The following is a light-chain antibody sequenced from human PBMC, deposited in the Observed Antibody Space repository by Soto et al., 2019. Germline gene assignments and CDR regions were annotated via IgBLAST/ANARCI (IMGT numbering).Light chain of an antibody. CDR3: GTWESSLSVGV. CDR2: NND. J-gene: IGLJ3*02. CDR1: XXXISNNY. Sequence: QSVLTQPPSVSAAPGQRVTXXXXXXXXXISNNYVCWYQHLPGTVPKLLIYNNDKRPSGIPDRFSGSKSGTSATLGITGLQTGDEADYYCGTWESSLSVGVFGGGTKLTVL. V-gene: IGLV1-51*01.